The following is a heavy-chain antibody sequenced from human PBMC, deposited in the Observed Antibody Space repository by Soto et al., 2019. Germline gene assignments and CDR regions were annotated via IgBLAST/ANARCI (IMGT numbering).Heavy chain of an antibody. V-gene: IGHV3-48*02. CDR2: ISSSSSTI. J-gene: IGHJ4*02. CDR3: AKGQTRSGSYFDY. D-gene: IGHD1-26*01. Sequence: GGSLILSCAASGFTFSSYSMNWVRQAPGKGLEWVSYISSSSSTIYYADSVKGRFTISRDNAKNSLYLQMNSLRDEDTAVYYCAKGQTRSGSYFDYWGQGTLVTVSS. CDR1: GFTFSSYS.